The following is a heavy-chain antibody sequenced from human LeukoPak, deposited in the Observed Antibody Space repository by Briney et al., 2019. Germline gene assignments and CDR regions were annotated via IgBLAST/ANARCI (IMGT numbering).Heavy chain of an antibody. V-gene: IGHV4-31*03. CDR3: AREDDILTGIIDY. CDR2: IYYSGST. Sequence: PSETLSLTCTVSGGSISSGGYYWSWIRQHPGKGLEWIGYIYYSGSTYYNPSLKSRVTISVDTSKNQFSLKLSSVTAADTAVYYCAREDDILTGIIDYWGQGTLVTVSS. J-gene: IGHJ4*02. CDR1: GGSISSGGYY. D-gene: IGHD3-9*01.